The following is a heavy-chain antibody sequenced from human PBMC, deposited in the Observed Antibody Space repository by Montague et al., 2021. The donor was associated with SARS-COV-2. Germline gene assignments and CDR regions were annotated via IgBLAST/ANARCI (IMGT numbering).Heavy chain of an antibody. CDR2: ISHSGST. J-gene: IGHJ6*02. CDR1: GGSISSNY. D-gene: IGHD2-2*01. CDR3: ARVPYRLLFVPRYYGMDV. Sequence: SETLSLTCTVSGGSISSNYWSWIRQPPGEGLEWIAEISHSGSTSYNPSLKSRVTISVDTSKNQFSLKLSSATAADTAVYYCARVPYRLLFVPRYYGMDVWGQGTTVTVSS. V-gene: IGHV4-34*01.